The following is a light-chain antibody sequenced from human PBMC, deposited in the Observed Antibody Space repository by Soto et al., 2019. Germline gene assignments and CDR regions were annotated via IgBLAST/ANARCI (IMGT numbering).Light chain of an antibody. CDR3: QKYSSVPV. V-gene: IGKV1-27*01. CDR1: QDIRNF. CDR2: AAS. J-gene: IGKJ3*01. Sequence: DIPMTQSPTSLSASVGDRVTITCRASQDIRNFVAWYQQKPGKAPKLLIYAASTLQSGVPSRFSGSGSGTEFTLTVDSLQPEDVATYSCQKYSSVPVFGPGTKVESK.